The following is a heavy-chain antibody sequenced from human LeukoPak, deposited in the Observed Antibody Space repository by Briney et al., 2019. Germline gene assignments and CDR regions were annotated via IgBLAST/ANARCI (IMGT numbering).Heavy chain of an antibody. CDR2: INHSGST. V-gene: IGHV4-34*01. CDR3: ARDSFRPWELMLHDYYYYGMDV. D-gene: IGHD1-26*01. J-gene: IGHJ6*02. Sequence: SETLSLTCAVSGGSISSGGYSWSWIRQPPGKGLEWIGEINHSGSTNYNPSLKSRVTISVDTSKNQFSLKLSSVTAADTAVYYCARDSFRPWELMLHDYYYYGMDVWGQGTTVTVSS. CDR1: GGSISSGGYS.